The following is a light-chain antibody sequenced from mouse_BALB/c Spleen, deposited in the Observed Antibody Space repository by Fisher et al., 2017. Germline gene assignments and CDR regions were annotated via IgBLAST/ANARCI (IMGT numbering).Light chain of an antibody. CDR1: SSVSY. J-gene: IGKJ2*01. CDR2: STS. V-gene: IGKV4-68*01. Sequence: IVLTQTPALMSASPGEKVTMTCSASSSVSYMYWYQQKPGSSPKLWIYSTSNLASGVPARFSGSGSGTSYSLTISSVEAEDAATYYCQQYSGYPLTFGGGTKLEIK. CDR3: QQYSGYPLT.